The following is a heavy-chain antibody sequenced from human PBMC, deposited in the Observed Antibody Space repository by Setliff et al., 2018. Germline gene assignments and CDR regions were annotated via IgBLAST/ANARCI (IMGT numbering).Heavy chain of an antibody. CDR3: VREGVDSRSSTDYRYYMDV. V-gene: IGHV1-69*05. CDR1: GGTFSSYS. D-gene: IGHD3-22*01. Sequence: SVKVSCKASGGTFSSYSISWVRQAPGQGLEWMGGTIPSFGSTNYAQKFQDRVTIITDESTSTAFMQLSSLRSEDTAVYYCVREGVDSRSSTDYRYYMDVWGKGTTVTVSS. CDR2: TIPSFGST. J-gene: IGHJ6*03.